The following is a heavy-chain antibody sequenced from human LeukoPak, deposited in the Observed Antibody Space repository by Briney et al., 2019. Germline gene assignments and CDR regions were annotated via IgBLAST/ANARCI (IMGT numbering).Heavy chain of an antibody. D-gene: IGHD2-2*01. CDR3: ARKVRYCSSTSCLTGDYFDY. CDR2: IKQDGSEK. CDR1: GFTFSSYW. Sequence: GGSLRLSCAASGFTFSSYWMSWVRQAPGKGLEWVANIKQDGSEKYYVDSVKGRFTISRDNAKNSLYLQMNSLRAEDTAVYYCARKVRYCSSTSCLTGDYFDYWGQGALATVSS. J-gene: IGHJ4*02. V-gene: IGHV3-7*01.